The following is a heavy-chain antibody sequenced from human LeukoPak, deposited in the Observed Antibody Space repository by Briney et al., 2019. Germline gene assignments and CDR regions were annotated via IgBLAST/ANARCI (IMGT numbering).Heavy chain of an antibody. CDR3: ASSGWYGDYYFDY. CDR2: IFYSGTT. V-gene: IGHV4-61*05. J-gene: IGHJ4*02. Sequence: SETLSLTCSFSHGSNSSSSHYWGWVRQPPGKGLEWIGFIFYSGTTNYNPSLKSRVTISVDTSKNQFSLKLSSVTAADTAVYYCASSGWYGDYYFDYWGQGTLVTVSS. CDR1: HGSNSSSSHY. D-gene: IGHD6-19*01.